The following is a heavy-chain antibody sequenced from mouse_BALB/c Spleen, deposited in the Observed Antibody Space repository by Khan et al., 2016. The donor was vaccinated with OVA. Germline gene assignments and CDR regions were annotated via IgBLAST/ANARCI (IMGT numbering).Heavy chain of an antibody. CDR3: ANHGSSSACLTY. J-gene: IGHJ3*01. CDR2: INPSTGYT. Sequence: QVQLKQSGAELAKPGASVKMSCQASGYTFTSYWMHWVKQRPGQGLEWIGYINPSTGYTEYNQRFKDKATLTADKSSSTAYMQLSSLTSEESAVYYCANHGSSSACLTYWGQGTLVTVSA. CDR1: GYTFTSYW. V-gene: IGHV1-7*01. D-gene: IGHD1-1*01.